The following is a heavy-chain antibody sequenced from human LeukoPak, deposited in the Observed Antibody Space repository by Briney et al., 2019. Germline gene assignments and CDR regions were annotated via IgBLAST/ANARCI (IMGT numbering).Heavy chain of an antibody. Sequence: PGGSLRLSCAASGFTFSQTWMTWVRQAPGKGLEWVGQIQSKTDGGTTDYAAPVKGRFTISRDDSKSTLYLQMNSLRAEDTAVYYCARDGGSSVWLRFPIDYWGQGTLVTVSS. CDR1: GFTFSQTW. D-gene: IGHD5-12*01. CDR2: IQSKTDGGTT. V-gene: IGHV3-15*01. CDR3: ARDGGSSVWLRFPIDY. J-gene: IGHJ4*02.